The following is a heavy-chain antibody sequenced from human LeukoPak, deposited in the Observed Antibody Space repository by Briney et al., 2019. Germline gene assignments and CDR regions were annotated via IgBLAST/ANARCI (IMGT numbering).Heavy chain of an antibody. Sequence: KASETLSLTCTVSGGSISSYYWSWIRQPPGKGLEWIGYIYYSGSTNYNPSLKSRVTISVDTSKNQFSLKLSSVTAADTAVYYCARLMGIAVADYWGQGTLVTVSS. J-gene: IGHJ4*02. CDR1: GGSISSYY. D-gene: IGHD6-19*01. V-gene: IGHV4-59*08. CDR3: ARLMGIAVADY. CDR2: IYYSGST.